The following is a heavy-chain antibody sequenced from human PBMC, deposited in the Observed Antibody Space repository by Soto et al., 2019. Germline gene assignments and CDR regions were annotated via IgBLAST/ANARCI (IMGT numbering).Heavy chain of an antibody. J-gene: IGHJ4*01. CDR1: GFTLSSYS. V-gene: IGHV3-48*01. CDR3: ARGRAGTTPGPNLDY. Sequence: EVQLVESGGGLVQPGGALRLSCAASGFTLSSYSMNWVRPPPGKGLEWVSYVSSTSSTIYYADSVKGRFTISRDNAMNSVYLQMNSLRAEDTALYYWARGRAGTTPGPNLDYWGQGTLVTVSS. CDR2: VSSTSSTI. D-gene: IGHD6-13*01.